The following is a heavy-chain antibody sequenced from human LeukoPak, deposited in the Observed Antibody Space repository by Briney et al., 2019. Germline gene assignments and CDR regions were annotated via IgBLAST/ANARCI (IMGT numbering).Heavy chain of an antibody. CDR3: TRPGPYSWFDP. CDR1: GFTFSGSA. J-gene: IGHJ5*02. CDR2: IRSKANSYAT. V-gene: IGHV3-73*01. Sequence: PGGSLRLSCAASGFTFSGSAMHWVRQASGKGLEWVGRIRSKANSYATAYAASVKGRFTISRDDSKNTAYLQMNSLKTEDTAVYYCTRPGPYSWFDPWGQGTLVTVSS. D-gene: IGHD2-21*01.